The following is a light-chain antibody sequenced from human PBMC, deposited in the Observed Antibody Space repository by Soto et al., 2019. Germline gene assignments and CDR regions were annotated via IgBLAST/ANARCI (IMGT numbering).Light chain of an antibody. CDR2: AAS. V-gene: IGKV3-20*01. CDR1: ETVTGKY. J-gene: IGKJ1*01. Sequence: EIVLTQSPGTLSLSPGDRATLSCRASETVTGKYLAWYQQKAGQAPRLLIFAASNRATGIPDRFSGSGSGTDFTLTISRLEPEDFAVYYCQQYGSSPQSFGQGTKVDIK. CDR3: QQYGSSPQS.